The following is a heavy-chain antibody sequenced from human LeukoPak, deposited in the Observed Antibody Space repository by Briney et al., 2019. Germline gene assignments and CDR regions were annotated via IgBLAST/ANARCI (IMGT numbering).Heavy chain of an antibody. CDR2: IYHSGST. CDR3: ASAEPRGIIWYPY. V-gene: IGHV4-34*01. J-gene: IGHJ4*02. Sequence: EPSETLSLTCAVYGGSFSDYNWTWIRQPPGKGLEWIGEIYHSGSTNYNPSLKSRVTMSVDKSKNQFSLKLSSVTAADTAVYYCASAEPRGIIWYPYWGQGTLVTVSS. D-gene: IGHD6-13*01. CDR1: GGSFSDYN.